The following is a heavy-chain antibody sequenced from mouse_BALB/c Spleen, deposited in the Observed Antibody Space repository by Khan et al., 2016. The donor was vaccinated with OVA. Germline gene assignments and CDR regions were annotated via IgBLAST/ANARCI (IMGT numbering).Heavy chain of an antibody. CDR3: AHPPYGPRFFEV. CDR1: GFSIKDTY. Sequence: VQLKESGAELVKPGASVRLSCTASGFSIKDTYIHWVKQRPEPGLEWIGRIAPANGDTKYDPQFQATATITSDTSSNTSYLPLRRLQSEDTAVYCCAHPPYGPRFFEVWGAGTTVTGSS. V-gene: IGHV14-3*02. D-gene: IGHD1-1*02. J-gene: IGHJ1*01. CDR2: IAPANGDT.